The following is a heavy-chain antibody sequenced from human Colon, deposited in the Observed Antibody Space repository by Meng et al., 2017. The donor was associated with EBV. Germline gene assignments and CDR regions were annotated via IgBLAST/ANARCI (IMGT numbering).Heavy chain of an antibody. Sequence: QVQLPQLGAGRLKLSGALSLTCAVSGGSFSGYYWSWIRQAPGKGLEWIGEINHSGSTKFNPSLESRVSISVDTSENQVSLKLTSVTAADTAVYYCARRTTVNLRSFDSWGQGTLVTVSS. CDR3: ARRTTVNLRSFDS. CDR2: INHSGST. D-gene: IGHD4-17*01. V-gene: IGHV4-34*01. J-gene: IGHJ4*02. CDR1: GGSFSGYY.